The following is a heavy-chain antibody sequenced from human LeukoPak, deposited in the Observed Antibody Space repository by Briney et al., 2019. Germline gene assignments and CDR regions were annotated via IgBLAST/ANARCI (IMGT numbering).Heavy chain of an antibody. Sequence: PSETLSLTCAVYGGSFSGYYWSWIRQPPGKGLEWIGEINHSGSTNYNPSLKSRVTISVDTSKNQFSLKLSSVTAADMAVYYCARVHPPFDYDSSGYYFGGVDYWGQGTLVTVSS. CDR2: INHSGST. J-gene: IGHJ4*02. CDR3: ARVHPPFDYDSSGYYFGGVDY. D-gene: IGHD3-22*01. CDR1: GGSFSGYY. V-gene: IGHV4-34*01.